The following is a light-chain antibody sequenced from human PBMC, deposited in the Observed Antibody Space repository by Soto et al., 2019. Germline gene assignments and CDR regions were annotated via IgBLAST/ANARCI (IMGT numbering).Light chain of an antibody. CDR3: QQYASAPLT. Sequence: DIVLTQSPGTLSLSPGERATLSCRASQPVAKNYLAWYQQQPGQAPRLLIFGASSRATGIPHRFSGSGSGTDFTFTINRLEPEDFAVYYCQQYASAPLTFGGGTKVEIK. V-gene: IGKV3-20*01. J-gene: IGKJ4*01. CDR2: GAS. CDR1: QPVAKNY.